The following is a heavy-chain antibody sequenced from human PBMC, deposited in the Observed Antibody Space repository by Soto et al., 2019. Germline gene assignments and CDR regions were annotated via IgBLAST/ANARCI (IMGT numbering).Heavy chain of an antibody. CDR2: IGPESGAT. CDR1: GYTFTGHY. V-gene: IGHV1-2*02. CDR3: GRGRSGQIVIFY. J-gene: IGHJ4*02. Sequence: ASVKVSCKTSGYTFTGHYIHWVRQAPQQGPEWMGEIGPESGATKYAEKFRGRVTMTMDTSITTVYMELRNLSPDDTAVYYCGRGRSGQIVIFYWGQGTPVTVSS. D-gene: IGHD1-26*01.